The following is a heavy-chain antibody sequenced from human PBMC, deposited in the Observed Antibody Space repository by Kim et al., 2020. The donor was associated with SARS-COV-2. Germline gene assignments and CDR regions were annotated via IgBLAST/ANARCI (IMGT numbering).Heavy chain of an antibody. CDR1: GYTFTSYD. J-gene: IGHJ6*03. CDR3: ARGSIVATLFKYYYYMDV. V-gene: IGHV1-8*01. CDR2: MNPNSGNT. D-gene: IGHD5-12*01. Sequence: ASVKVSCKASGYTFTSYDINWVRQATGQGLEWMGWMNPNSGNTGYAQKFQGRVTMTRNTSISTAYMELSSLRSEDTAVYYCARGSIVATLFKYYYYMDVGGKGTTVTISS.